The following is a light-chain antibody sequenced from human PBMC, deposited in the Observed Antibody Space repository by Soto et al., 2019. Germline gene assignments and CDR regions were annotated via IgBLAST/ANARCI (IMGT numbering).Light chain of an antibody. V-gene: IGKV3-20*01. Sequence: EIVLTQSPGTLSLSLGERATLSCRASESFSSNYLAWYQQRPGQAPRLLIYGVSTRATGIPDRFSGSGSGTDFTRTISRLEPEDFAVYYCQQYGSSVGTFGPGTKVDVK. CDR1: ESFSSNY. CDR3: QQYGSSVGT. J-gene: IGKJ3*01. CDR2: GVS.